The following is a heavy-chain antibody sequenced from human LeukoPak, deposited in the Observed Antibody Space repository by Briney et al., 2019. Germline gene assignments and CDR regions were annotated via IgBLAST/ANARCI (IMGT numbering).Heavy chain of an antibody. V-gene: IGHV1-24*01. J-gene: IGHJ4*02. CDR3: ATARIVGATPAFDY. D-gene: IGHD1-26*01. CDR1: GYTLTELS. CDR2: FNPEDGET. Sequence: ASVKVSCKVSGYTLTELSMHWVRQAPGKGLEWMGGFNPEDGETIYAQKFQGRVTMTEDTSTDTAYMELSSLRSEDTAVYYCATARIVGATPAFDYWGQGTLVTVSS.